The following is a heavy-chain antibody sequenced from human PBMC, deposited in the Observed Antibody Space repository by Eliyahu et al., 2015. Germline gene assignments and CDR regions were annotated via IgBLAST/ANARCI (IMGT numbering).Heavy chain of an antibody. CDR3: ADSGYGDFGDY. J-gene: IGHJ4*02. CDR2: ITGNGRST. V-gene: IGHV3-23*01. CDR1: GLTFKNFA. D-gene: IGHD4-17*01. Sequence: EVQLLESGGGLVQPGGSLRLSCVASGLTFKNFAFSWVRHAPGKGLECVSSITGNGRSTHYADSVKGRFTISRDNSKNTVYLQMNSLRAEDTAMYYCADSGYGDFGDYWGQGTLVTVSS.